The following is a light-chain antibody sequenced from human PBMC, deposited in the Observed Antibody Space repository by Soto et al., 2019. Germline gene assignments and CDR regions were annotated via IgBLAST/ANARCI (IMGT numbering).Light chain of an antibody. J-gene: IGKJ2*01. CDR3: QQYGSSPRT. CDR2: GAS. V-gene: IGKV3-20*01. CDR1: QSVSSSY. Sequence: EIVLTQSPGTLSLSPGERVTLSCRASQSVSSSYLALYQQQPGQAPRLLIYGASSRATGIPDRFSGSGSGTDFTLTISRLEPEDFAVYYCQQYGSSPRTFGQGTKLEIK.